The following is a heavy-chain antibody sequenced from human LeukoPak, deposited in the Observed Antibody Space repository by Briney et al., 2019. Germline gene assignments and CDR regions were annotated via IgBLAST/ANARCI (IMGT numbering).Heavy chain of an antibody. Sequence: GASVKVSCMASGYTFTSYDINWVRQATGQGLEWMGWMNPNSGNTGYAQKFQGRVTMTRNTSISTAYMELSSLRSEDTAVYYCARLQTTVTTRFLDVWGKGTTVTVSS. CDR1: GYTFTSYD. J-gene: IGHJ6*04. V-gene: IGHV1-8*01. D-gene: IGHD4-17*01. CDR3: ARLQTTVTTRFLDV. CDR2: MNPNSGNT.